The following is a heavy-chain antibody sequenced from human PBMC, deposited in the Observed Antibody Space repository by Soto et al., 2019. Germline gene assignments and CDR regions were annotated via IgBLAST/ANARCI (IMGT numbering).Heavy chain of an antibody. CDR3: ARGAMGNYYNDY. J-gene: IGHJ4*02. CDR2: IKGDGIST. CDR1: GFTFSSYW. V-gene: IGHV3-74*01. D-gene: IGHD3-10*01. Sequence: EVQLVESGGGLVQSGGSLRLSCAASGFTFSSYWMHWVRQAPGKGVVWVSRIKGDGISTNYADSVKGLFTISRDNAKDTVFLQMNGLSADDTAVYYCARGAMGNYYNDYWGQGTLVTVSS.